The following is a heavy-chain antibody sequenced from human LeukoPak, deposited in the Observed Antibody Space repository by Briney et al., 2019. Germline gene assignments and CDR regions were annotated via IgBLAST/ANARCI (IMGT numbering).Heavy chain of an antibody. D-gene: IGHD5-18*01. Sequence: GGSLRLSCAASGFTFSGYWMSCVPQAPGKGGEWVANIKQNGSATFYADSVRGRFTISRDNAKNSQYLQKNSLRVEDTAVYYCARWANSIDYWGQGALVTVSS. V-gene: IGHV3-7*01. CDR3: ARWANSIDY. CDR2: IKQNGSAT. J-gene: IGHJ4*02. CDR1: GFTFSGYW.